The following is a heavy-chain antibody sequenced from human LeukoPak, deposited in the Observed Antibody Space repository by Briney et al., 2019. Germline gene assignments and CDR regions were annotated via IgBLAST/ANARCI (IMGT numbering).Heavy chain of an antibody. D-gene: IGHD6-19*01. J-gene: IGHJ4*02. CDR3: ARDWGRRYSSGWYGDFDY. V-gene: IGHV3-30*03. Sequence: QPGGSLRLSCAASGFTFSSYGMHWVRQAPGKGLEWVAVISYDGSDKYYADSVKGRFTISRDNSKNTLYLQMNSLRPEDTAVYYCARDWGRRYSSGWYGDFDYWGQGTLVTVSS. CDR1: GFTFSSYG. CDR2: ISYDGSDK.